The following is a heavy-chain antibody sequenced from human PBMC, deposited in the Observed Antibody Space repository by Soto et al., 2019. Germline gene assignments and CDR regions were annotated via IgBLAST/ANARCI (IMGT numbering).Heavy chain of an antibody. D-gene: IGHD6-13*01. J-gene: IGHJ6*02. CDR3: ALSAAEDYYYYGMDV. V-gene: IGHV4-39*01. Sequence: SETLSLTWTVSGGSISSSSYYWGWIRQPPGKGLEWIGSIYYSGSTYYNPSLKSRVTISVDTSKNQFSLKLSSVTAADTAVYYCALSAAEDYYYYGMDVWGQGTTVTVSS. CDR2: IYYSGST. CDR1: GGSISSSSYY.